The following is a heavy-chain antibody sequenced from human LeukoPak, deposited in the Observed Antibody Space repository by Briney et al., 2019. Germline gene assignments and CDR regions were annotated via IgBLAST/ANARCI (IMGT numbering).Heavy chain of an antibody. J-gene: IGHJ6*03. D-gene: IGHD6-6*01. CDR2: INQGGSEI. Sequence: PGGSLRLSCVASGFTFSGYWTSWVRQAPGKGLEWVANINQGGSEIYYADSVKGRFTISRDNAKNSLYLQMNSLRAEDMALYYCAKDSLSIAARRAGGPYYYYMDVWGKGTTVTVSS. V-gene: IGHV3-7*03. CDR1: GFTFSGYW. CDR3: AKDSLSIAARRAGGPYYYYMDV.